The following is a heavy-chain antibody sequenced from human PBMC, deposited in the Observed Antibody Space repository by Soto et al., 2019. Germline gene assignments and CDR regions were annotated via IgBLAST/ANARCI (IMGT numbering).Heavy chain of an antibody. D-gene: IGHD2-2*01. V-gene: IGHV1-69*01. CDR2: IIPIFGTA. CDR3: ARGRDVVVVPAGKYYYYYYGMDV. Sequence: QVQLVQSGAEVKKPGSSVKVSCKASGGTFSSYAISWVRQAPGQGLEWMGGIIPIFGTANYAQKFQGRVTITADESTSTAYMELSSLRSEDTAVYYCARGRDVVVVPAGKYYYYYYGMDVWGQGTTVTVSS. CDR1: GGTFSSYA. J-gene: IGHJ6*02.